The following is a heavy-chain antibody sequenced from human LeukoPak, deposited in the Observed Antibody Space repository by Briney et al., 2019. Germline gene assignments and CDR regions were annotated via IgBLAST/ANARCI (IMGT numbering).Heavy chain of an antibody. CDR2: ISSISSYI. D-gene: IGHD1-26*01. J-gene: IGHJ3*02. Sequence: PGGSLRLSYEASGFTFSSYSMNWVRQAAGKGLEWVSSISSISSYIYYADSVKGRFTVSRDNAKNSLYLQMDSLRDEDTAVYYCARDPSGTYYPRVSGALDIWGQGTMVTVSS. V-gene: IGHV3-21*01. CDR1: GFTFSSYS. CDR3: ARDPSGTYYPRVSGALDI.